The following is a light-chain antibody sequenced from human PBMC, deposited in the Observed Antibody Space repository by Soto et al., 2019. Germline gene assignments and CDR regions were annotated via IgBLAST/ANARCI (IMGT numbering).Light chain of an antibody. V-gene: IGLV1-51*01. CDR1: SSNIGSNS. Sequence: QSVLTQPPSVSAAPGQKVTISCSGSSSNIGSNSVSWYQQLPGTAPKLLIYDNNKRPSGIPDRFSGSKSGTSATLGITGLQTGDEADYYCGTWDSSLSVVVIGGGTKLTAL. CDR2: DNN. CDR3: GTWDSSLSVVV. J-gene: IGLJ2*01.